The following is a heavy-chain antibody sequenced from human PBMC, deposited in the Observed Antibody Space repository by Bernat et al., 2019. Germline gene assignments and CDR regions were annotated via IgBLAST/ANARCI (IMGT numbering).Heavy chain of an antibody. J-gene: IGHJ4*02. Sequence: DVPLVESGGGFFPPGGSLLLSCAASGFTVSSPYMSWVRQAPGKGLAWVSVIYSGGSTYYADSVKGRFTISRDNSKNTLYLQMNSLRAEDTAVYYCARDPRGDGYTHWGQGTLVTVSS. CDR2: IYSGGST. CDR1: GFTVSSPY. CDR3: ARDPRGDGYTH. V-gene: IGHV3-66*01. D-gene: IGHD3-10*01.